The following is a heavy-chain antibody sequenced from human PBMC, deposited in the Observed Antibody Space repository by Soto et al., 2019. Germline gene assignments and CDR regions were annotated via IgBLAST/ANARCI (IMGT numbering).Heavy chain of an antibody. D-gene: IGHD3-22*01. Sequence: SETLSLTCTVSGGSIRSSYWTWIRQPPGKGLEWIGYIYYTGSTNYNPSLKSRVTISVDMSKNQFSLRLSSVTAADTAVYYCASYYGGMDVWGQGTTVTVSS. V-gene: IGHV4-59*01. CDR3: ASYYGGMDV. J-gene: IGHJ6*02. CDR1: GGSIRSSY. CDR2: IYYTGST.